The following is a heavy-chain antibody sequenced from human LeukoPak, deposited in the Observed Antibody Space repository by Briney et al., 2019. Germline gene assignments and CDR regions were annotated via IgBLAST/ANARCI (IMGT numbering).Heavy chain of an antibody. Sequence: GGSLRLSCATSGFTFSSYEMSWVRQAPGKGLEWVSYISSSASSNYYADSVKGRFTISRDNANNSLYLQMNSLRAEDTAVYYCARGDFWSGLNYWGQGTLVTVSS. V-gene: IGHV3-48*03. J-gene: IGHJ4*02. CDR3: ARGDFWSGLNY. D-gene: IGHD3-3*01. CDR2: ISSSASSN. CDR1: GFTFSSYE.